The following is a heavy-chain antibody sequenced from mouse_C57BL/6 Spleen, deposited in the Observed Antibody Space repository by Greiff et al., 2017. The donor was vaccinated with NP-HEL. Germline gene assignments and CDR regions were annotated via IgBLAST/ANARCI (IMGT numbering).Heavy chain of an antibody. CDR3: AREGYGKYFDY. V-gene: IGHV1-52*01. CDR2: IDTSDSET. J-gene: IGHJ2*01. Sequence: QVQLQQPGAELVRPGSSVKLSCKASGYTFTSYWMHWVKQRPIQGLEWIGNIDTSDSETHYNQKFKDKATLTVDKSSSTAYMQLSSLTSEDSAIYYCAREGYGKYFDYWGQGTTLTVSS. D-gene: IGHD2-1*01. CDR1: GYTFTSYW.